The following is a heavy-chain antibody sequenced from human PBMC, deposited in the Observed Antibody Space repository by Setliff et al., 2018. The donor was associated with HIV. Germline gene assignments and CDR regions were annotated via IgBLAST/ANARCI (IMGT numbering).Heavy chain of an antibody. J-gene: IGHJ4*02. CDR3: ARDPKHSSSGDLEY. CDR1: GGSISSSSYY. V-gene: IGHV4-39*07. D-gene: IGHD3-22*01. Sequence: PSETLSLTCSVSGGSISSSSYYWGWIRQPPGKGLEWIGTIYYDGSTYYNPSLKSRVTISLDASRNQFSLELTSVTAADTAVYYCARDPKHSSSGDLEYWGQGTLVTVSS. CDR2: IYYDGST.